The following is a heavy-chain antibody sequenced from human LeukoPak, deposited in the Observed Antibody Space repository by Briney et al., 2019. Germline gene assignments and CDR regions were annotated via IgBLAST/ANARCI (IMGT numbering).Heavy chain of an antibody. V-gene: IGHV4-4*07. D-gene: IGHD6-13*01. J-gene: IGHJ4*02. CDR2: IYTSGST. Sequence: SETLSLTCTVSGGSISYFYWSWIRQPAGKGLEWIGRIYTSGSTNYNPSLKSRVTMSVDTSKKQFSLKLSSVTAADTAVYYCARGRYLTTLGGAAAGFLDYWGQGTVVTVSS. CDR1: GGSISYFY. CDR3: ARGRYLTTLGGAAAGFLDY.